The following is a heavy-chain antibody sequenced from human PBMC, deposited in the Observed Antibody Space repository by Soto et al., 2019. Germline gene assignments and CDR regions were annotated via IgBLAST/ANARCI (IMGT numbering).Heavy chain of an antibody. J-gene: IGHJ6*04. CDR2: ISYDGSNK. CDR3: ARDGYCTNGVCYYYYYGMDV. CDR1: GFTFSSYA. D-gene: IGHD2-8*01. Sequence: GGSLRLSCAASGFTFSSYAMHWVRQAPGKGLEWVAVISYDGSNKYYADSVKGRFTISRDNSKNTLYLQMNSLRAEDTAVYYCARDGYCTNGVCYYYYYGMDVWGKGTTVTVSS. V-gene: IGHV3-30-3*01.